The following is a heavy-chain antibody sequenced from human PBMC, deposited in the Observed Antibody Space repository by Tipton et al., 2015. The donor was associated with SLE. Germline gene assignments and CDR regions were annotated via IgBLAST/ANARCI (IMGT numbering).Heavy chain of an antibody. CDR1: GYTFTSYG. Sequence: QVQLVQSGAEVKKPGASVKVSCKASGYTFTSYGISWVRQAPGQGLEWMGWINPNSGGTNYAQKFQGWVTMARDTSISTAYMELSRLRSDDTAVYYCARDRARGMDVWGQGTTVTVSS. J-gene: IGHJ6*02. V-gene: IGHV1-2*04. D-gene: IGHD5-12*01. CDR3: ARDRARGMDV. CDR2: INPNSGGT.